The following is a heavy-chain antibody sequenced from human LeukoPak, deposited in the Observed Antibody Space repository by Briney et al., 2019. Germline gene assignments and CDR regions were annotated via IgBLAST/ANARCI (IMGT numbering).Heavy chain of an antibody. J-gene: IGHJ5*02. CDR1: GFTFSSYW. Sequence: PGGSLRLSCAASGFTFSSYWMSWVRQAPGKGLEWVSVAYSGGITYYLDSVKGRFTVSRDNAKNALYLQMDSLRAEDTAIYYCARVEGDYTPNRFDPWGQGTLVTVSS. D-gene: IGHD4-11*01. CDR3: ARVEGDYTPNRFDP. V-gene: IGHV3-53*01. CDR2: AYSGGIT.